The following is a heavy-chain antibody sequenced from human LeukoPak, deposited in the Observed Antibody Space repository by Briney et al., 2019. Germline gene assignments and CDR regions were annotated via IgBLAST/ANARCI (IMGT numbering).Heavy chain of an antibody. CDR1: GFPFSSYW. CDR2: INSDGSST. Sequence: GGSLRLSCAASGFPFSSYWLHWVRQAPGKGLVWVSRINSDGSSTNYADSVRGRFTISRDNAKNTLYLQMNSLRVEDTAVYYCARGKMATIYYYYGVDVWRQGTTVTVSS. D-gene: IGHD5-24*01. J-gene: IGHJ6*02. CDR3: ARGKMATIYYYYGVDV. V-gene: IGHV3-74*01.